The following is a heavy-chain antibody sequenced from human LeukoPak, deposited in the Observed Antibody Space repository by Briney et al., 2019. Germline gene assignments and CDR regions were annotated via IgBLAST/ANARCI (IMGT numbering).Heavy chain of an antibody. CDR2: FDPEDGET. CDR3: AREPYGYFDY. J-gene: IGHJ4*02. V-gene: IGHV1-24*01. CDR1: GYTLTELS. D-gene: IGHD3-10*01. Sequence: ASVKVSCKVSGYTLTELSMHWVRQAPGKGLEWMGGFDPEDGETIYAQKFQGRVTMTRDTSISTAYMELSRLRSDDTAVYYCAREPYGYFDYWGQGTLVTVSS.